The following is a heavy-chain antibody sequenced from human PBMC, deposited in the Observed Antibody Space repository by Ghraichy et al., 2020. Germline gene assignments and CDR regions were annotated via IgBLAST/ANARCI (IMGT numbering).Heavy chain of an antibody. D-gene: IGHD2-2*01. CDR3: ALREVVVVPAAPWGMDV. CDR1: GGTFSSYA. Sequence: SVKVSCKASGGTFSSYAISWVRQAPGQGLEWRVGIIPIIGTANYAQKFQGRVTITADESTSTAYMELGSLRSADTAVYYCALREVVVVPAAPWGMDVWGQRTTVIFSS. V-gene: IGHV1-69*13. J-gene: IGHJ6*02. CDR2: IIPIIGTA.